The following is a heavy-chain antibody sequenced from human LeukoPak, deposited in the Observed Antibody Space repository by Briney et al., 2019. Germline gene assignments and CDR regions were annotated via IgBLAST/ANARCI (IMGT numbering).Heavy chain of an antibody. Sequence: GGSLRLSCAASGFTFSNYGIHWVRQAPGKGLEWVALMWYDGSNEYYADSVKGRFTISRDNSKNTLYLQMNSLRAEDTAVYYCAKDWEVDTAMADYFDYWGQGTLVTVSS. CDR1: GFTFSNYG. CDR3: AKDWEVDTAMADYFDY. J-gene: IGHJ4*02. V-gene: IGHV3-33*06. CDR2: MWYDGSNE. D-gene: IGHD5-18*01.